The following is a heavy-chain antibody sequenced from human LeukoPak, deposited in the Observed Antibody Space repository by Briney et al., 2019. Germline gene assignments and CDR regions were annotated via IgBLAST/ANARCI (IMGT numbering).Heavy chain of an antibody. CDR3: ASIYDSSANWFDP. D-gene: IGHD3-22*01. CDR1: GGSISSYY. J-gene: IGHJ5*02. V-gene: IGHV4-59*08. Sequence: SSETLSLTCSVSGGSISSYYWSWIRQPPGKGLEWFGYIYYSGSTNYKSPLKSRVTMSGDTSKNQFSLKLSSVTAADTAVYYCASIYDSSANWFDPWGQGTLVTVSS. CDR2: IYYSGST.